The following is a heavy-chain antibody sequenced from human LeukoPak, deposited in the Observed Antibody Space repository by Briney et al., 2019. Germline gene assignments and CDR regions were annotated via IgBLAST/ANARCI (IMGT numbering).Heavy chain of an antibody. V-gene: IGHV4-59*01. J-gene: IGHJ4*02. D-gene: IGHD1-26*01. CDR2: VYYSGST. CDR1: GGSISSYY. CDR3: AREGAASNLDY. Sequence: SQTLSLTCTVSGGSISSYYWTWIRQPPGKGLEWIGYVYYSGSTNYNPSLKSRVTISVDTSKNQFSLKLSSVTTADTAVYYCAREGAASNLDYWGQGTLVTVSS.